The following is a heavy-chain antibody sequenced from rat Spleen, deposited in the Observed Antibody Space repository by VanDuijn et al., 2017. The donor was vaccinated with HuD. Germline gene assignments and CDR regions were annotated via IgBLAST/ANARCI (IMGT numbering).Heavy chain of an antibody. J-gene: IGHJ1*01. Sequence: EVQLVESGGGLVQPGRSMKLSCAASGFTFSDYYMAWVRQAPQKGLEWVASISYAGSGTYYRDSVKGRFTISRDNAKSTLYLQMDSLRSEDTATYYCARHSGRAYWYFDFWGPGTMVTVSS. CDR1: GFTFSDYY. D-gene: IGHD1-11*01. CDR3: ARHSGRAYWYFDF. CDR2: ISYAGSGT. V-gene: IGHV5-22*01.